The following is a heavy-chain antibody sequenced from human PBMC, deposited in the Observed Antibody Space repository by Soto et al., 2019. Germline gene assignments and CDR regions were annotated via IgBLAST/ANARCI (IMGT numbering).Heavy chain of an antibody. Sequence: GGSLRLSCAASGFTFSSYGMHWVRQAPGKGLEWVAVISYDGSNKYYADSVKGRFTISRDNSKNTLYLQMNSLRAEDTAVYYCAKGRLRKWEQLLHYWGQGTLVTVSS. CDR1: GFTFSSYG. CDR3: AKGRLRKWEQLLHY. CDR2: ISYDGSNK. D-gene: IGHD1-26*01. V-gene: IGHV3-30*18. J-gene: IGHJ4*02.